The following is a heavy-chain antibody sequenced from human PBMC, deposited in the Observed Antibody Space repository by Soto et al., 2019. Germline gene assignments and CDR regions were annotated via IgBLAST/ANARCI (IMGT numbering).Heavy chain of an antibody. D-gene: IGHD2-2*01. CDR2: IWSDGSTE. CDR1: GFTFDRYG. J-gene: IGHJ5*02. CDR3: ARGRIPSAIFDWFDP. Sequence: LRLSCAASGFTFDRYGMHWVRQAPGKGLEWVAVIWSDGSTEYYADSVKGRFTISRDNSKNTMYLQMNSLRGEDTGVYYCARGRIPSAIFDWFDPWGQGTLVTVSS. V-gene: IGHV3-33*01.